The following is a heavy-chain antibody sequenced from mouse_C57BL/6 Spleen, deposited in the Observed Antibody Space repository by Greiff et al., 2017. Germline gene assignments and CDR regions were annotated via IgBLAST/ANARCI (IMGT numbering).Heavy chain of an antibody. Sequence: VQLQQSGAELVKPGASVKLSCKASGYTFTSYWMHWVKQRPGQGLEWIGMINPNSGSTNYNEKFKSKATLTVDKSSSTAYMQLSSLTSEDSAVYYDAGGAYYGYSYGDFEVWGTGTTVTVSS. CDR1: GYTFTSYW. CDR3: AGGAYYGYSYGDFEV. J-gene: IGHJ1*03. V-gene: IGHV1-64*01. D-gene: IGHD2-2*01. CDR2: INPNSGST.